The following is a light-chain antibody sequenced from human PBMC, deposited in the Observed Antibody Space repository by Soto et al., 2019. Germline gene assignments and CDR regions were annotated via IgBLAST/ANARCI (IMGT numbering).Light chain of an antibody. CDR2: GAS. J-gene: IGKJ1*01. CDR3: QQADSFPLA. Sequence: DIQMTQSPSTLSGFAGERVTITCRASQDISSLLAWYQQKPGKAPKLLIYGASTLQSGVPSRFSGSGSGTDFTLTISSLQPEDFATYYCQQADSFPLAFGEGTKVDIK. V-gene: IGKV1-12*01. CDR1: QDISSL.